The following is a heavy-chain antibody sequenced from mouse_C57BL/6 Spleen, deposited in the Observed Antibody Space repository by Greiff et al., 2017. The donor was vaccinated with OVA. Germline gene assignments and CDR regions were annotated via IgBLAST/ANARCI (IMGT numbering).Heavy chain of an antibody. CDR2: IDPEDGET. Sequence: EVNVVESGAELVKPGASVKLSCTASGFNIKDYYMHWVKQRTEQGLEWIGRIDPEDGETKYAPKFQGKATITADTSSNTAYLQLSSLTSEDTAVYYCALGYYGSSYFDYWGQGTTLTVSS. V-gene: IGHV14-2*01. CDR1: GFNIKDYY. D-gene: IGHD1-1*01. J-gene: IGHJ2*01. CDR3: ALGYYGSSYFDY.